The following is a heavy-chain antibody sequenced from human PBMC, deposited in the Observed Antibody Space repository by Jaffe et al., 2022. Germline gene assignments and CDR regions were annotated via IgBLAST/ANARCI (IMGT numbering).Heavy chain of an antibody. CDR2: ISWNSGSI. CDR3: ARGGYCSSTSCLERVMDV. V-gene: IGHV3-9*01. CDR1: GFTFDDYA. J-gene: IGHJ6*03. Sequence: EVQLVESGGGLVQPGRSLRLSCAASGFTFDDYAMHWVRQAPGKGLEWVSGISWNSGSIGYADSVKGRFTISRDNAKNSLYLQMNSLRAEDTALYYCARGGYCSSTSCLERVMDVWGKGTTVTVSS. D-gene: IGHD2-2*01.